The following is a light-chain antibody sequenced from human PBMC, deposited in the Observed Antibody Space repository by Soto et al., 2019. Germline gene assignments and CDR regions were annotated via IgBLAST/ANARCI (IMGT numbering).Light chain of an antibody. V-gene: IGKV1-8*01. CDR3: QQYYSYPRT. J-gene: IGKJ1*01. CDR1: QGISSY. CDR2: AAS. Sequence: AIRMTQSPSSFSASTGGRVTITCRASQGISSYLAWYQQKPGKAPKLLIYAASTLQSGVQSRFSGSGSGTDFTLTISCLQSEDFATYYCQQYYSYPRTFGQGTKVDIK.